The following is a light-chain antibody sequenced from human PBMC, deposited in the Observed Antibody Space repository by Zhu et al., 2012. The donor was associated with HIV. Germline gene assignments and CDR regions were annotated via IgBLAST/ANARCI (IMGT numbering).Light chain of an antibody. J-gene: IGKJ1*01. V-gene: IGKV3-11*01. CDR1: GSVRSF. CDR2: DTS. Sequence: IVLTQSPATLSLSPGERATVSCRASGSVRSFLAWYQQKPGQAPRLLIYDTSKRATGIPARFSGSGSGTDFTLTISSLEPEDFAVYYCQQYNYSPRTFGQGTKVEIK. CDR3: QQYNYSPRT.